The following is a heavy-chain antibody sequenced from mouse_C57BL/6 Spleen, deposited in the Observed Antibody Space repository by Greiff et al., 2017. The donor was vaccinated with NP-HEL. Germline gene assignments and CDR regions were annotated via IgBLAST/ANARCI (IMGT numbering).Heavy chain of an antibody. CDR1: GFTFTDYY. CDR2: IRNKANGYTT. J-gene: IGHJ2*01. CDR3: ARSSWGGYFDY. V-gene: IGHV7-3*01. Sequence: EVQLVESGGGLVQPGGSLSLSCAASGFTFTDYYMSWVRQPPGKALEWLGFIRNKANGYTTEYSASVKGRFTISRDNSQSILYLQMNALRAEDSATYYCARSSWGGYFDYWGQGTTLTVSS.